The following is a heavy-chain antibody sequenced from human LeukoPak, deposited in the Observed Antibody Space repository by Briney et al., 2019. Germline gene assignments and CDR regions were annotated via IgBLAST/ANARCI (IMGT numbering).Heavy chain of an antibody. J-gene: IGHJ4*02. D-gene: IGHD2-2*01. CDR3: ARANPLYCSSATCLFDY. V-gene: IGHV1-2*02. CDR1: GYTFTGYY. CDR2: INPNSGDT. Sequence: RAASVKVSCMASGYTFTGYYMHWVRQAPGQGFEWMGWINPNSGDTNYAQKSQGRVTMTRDTSISTAHMELSRLRSDDTAVYYCARANPLYCSSATCLFDYWGQGTLVTVSS.